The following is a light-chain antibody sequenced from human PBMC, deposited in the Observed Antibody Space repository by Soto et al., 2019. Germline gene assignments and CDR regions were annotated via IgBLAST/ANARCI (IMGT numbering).Light chain of an antibody. Sequence: EIVMTQSPATLSVSPGERATLSFRAVQSVDSSYLAWYQQKPGQAPRLLIYGASSRATGIPDRFSGSGSGTDFTLTISRLEPEDFAVYYCQQYGSSPPRTFGQGTKVDIK. CDR1: QSVDSSY. V-gene: IGKV3-20*01. CDR3: QQYGSSPPRT. J-gene: IGKJ1*01. CDR2: GAS.